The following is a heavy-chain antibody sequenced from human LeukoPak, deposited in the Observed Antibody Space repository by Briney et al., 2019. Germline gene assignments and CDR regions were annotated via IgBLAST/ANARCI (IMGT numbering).Heavy chain of an antibody. Sequence: PGGSLRLSCAASGFTFSSYSMNWVRQAPGKGLEWVSSISSGSTYIYYADSLKGRFTISRDNAKNSLNLQMNCLRAEDTAVYYCAREGVDVFDIWGQGRMVSVSS. V-gene: IGHV3-21*01. J-gene: IGHJ3*02. CDR2: ISSGSTYI. CDR1: GFTFSSYS. CDR3: AREGVDVFDI.